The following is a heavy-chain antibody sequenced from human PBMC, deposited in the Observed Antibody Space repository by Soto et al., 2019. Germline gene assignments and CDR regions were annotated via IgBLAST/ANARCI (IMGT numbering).Heavy chain of an antibody. CDR2: ISYDGSNK. D-gene: IGHD6-19*01. V-gene: IGHV3-30*18. CDR3: AKEDRSSGWSPVRYYYYGMDV. CDR1: GFTFSSYG. J-gene: IGHJ6*02. Sequence: PGGSLRLSCAASGFTFSSYGMHWVRQAPGKGLEWVAVISYDGSNKYYADSVKGRFTISRDNSKNTLYLQMNSLRAEDTAVYYCAKEDRSSGWSPVRYYYYGMDVWGQGTTVTVSS.